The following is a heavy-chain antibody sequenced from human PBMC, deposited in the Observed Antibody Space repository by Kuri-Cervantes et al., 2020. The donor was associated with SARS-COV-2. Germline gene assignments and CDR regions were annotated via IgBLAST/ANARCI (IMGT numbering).Heavy chain of an antibody. CDR1: GFTLSSYA. CDR3: ARDLHCSSTSCYSPWFDP. Sequence: GSLRLSCAASGFTLSSYAMHWVRQAPGKGLEWVAVISYDGSNKYYADSVKGRFTISRDNSKNTLYLQMDSLRAEDTAVYYCARDLHCSSTSCYSPWFDPWGQGTLVTVSS. J-gene: IGHJ5*02. V-gene: IGHV3-30-3*01. D-gene: IGHD2-2*01. CDR2: ISYDGSNK.